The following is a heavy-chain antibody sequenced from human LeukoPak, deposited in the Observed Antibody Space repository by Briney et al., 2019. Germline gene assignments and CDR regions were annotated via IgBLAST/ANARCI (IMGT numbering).Heavy chain of an antibody. D-gene: IGHD4-23*01. J-gene: IGHJ4*02. CDR1: GYTFTSYG. V-gene: IGHV1-18*01. Sequence: GASVKVSCKASGYTFTSYGISWVRQAPGQGLEWMGWISAYNGNTNYAQKLQGRVTMTTDTSTSTAYMELRSLRSDDTAVYYCARDKGFEDYGGNSVAYWGQGTLVTVSS. CDR2: ISAYNGNT. CDR3: ARDKGFEDYGGNSVAY.